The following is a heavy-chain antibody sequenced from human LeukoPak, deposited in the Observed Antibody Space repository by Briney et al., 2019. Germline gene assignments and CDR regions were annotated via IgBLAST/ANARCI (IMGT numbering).Heavy chain of an antibody. D-gene: IGHD3-22*01. CDR3: ARPGGTMIVVVPDAFDI. Sequence: GESLKISCKGSGYSFTSYWIGWVRQMPGKGLEWMGIIYPGDSDTRYSPSLQGQVTISADKSISTAYLQWSSLKASDTAMYYCARPGGTMIVVVPDAFDIWGQGTMVTVSS. J-gene: IGHJ3*02. V-gene: IGHV5-51*01. CDR1: GYSFTSYW. CDR2: IYPGDSDT.